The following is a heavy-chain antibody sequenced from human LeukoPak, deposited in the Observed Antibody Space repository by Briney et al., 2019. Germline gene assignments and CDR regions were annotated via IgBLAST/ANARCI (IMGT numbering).Heavy chain of an antibody. D-gene: IGHD4-23*01. Sequence: ASVKVSCKASGYTFTSYDIIWVRQASGQGLEWMGWMNPNSGHTGYPHKFQGRVTMTRSTSISTAYMELTGLTSEDSAVYYCARSFVATRKRNDYWGQGTLVTVSS. J-gene: IGHJ4*02. CDR3: ARSFVATRKRNDY. CDR1: GYTFTSYD. V-gene: IGHV1-8*01. CDR2: MNPNSGHT.